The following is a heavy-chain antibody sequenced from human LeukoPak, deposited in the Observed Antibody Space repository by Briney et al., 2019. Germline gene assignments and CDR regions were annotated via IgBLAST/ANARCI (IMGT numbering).Heavy chain of an antibody. J-gene: IGHJ4*02. CDR2: IYYSGST. CDR3: ARGGYYYDSSGYYRSNKYYFDY. V-gene: IGHV4-61*01. D-gene: IGHD3-22*01. Sequence: SETLSLTCTVSGGSISSGSYYWSWIRQSPGKGLEWIGYIYYSGSTNYNSSVESRVTISLDTSKNQFSLKLSSVTAADTAVYYCARGGYYYDSSGYYRSNKYYFDYWGQGTLVIVSS. CDR1: GGSISSGSYY.